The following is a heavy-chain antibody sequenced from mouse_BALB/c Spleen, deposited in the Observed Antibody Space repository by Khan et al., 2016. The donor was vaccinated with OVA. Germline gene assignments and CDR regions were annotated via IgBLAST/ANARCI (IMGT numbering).Heavy chain of an antibody. CDR1: GYTFTNYG. D-gene: IGHD2-10*02. Sequence: QIQLVQSGPELKKPGETVKISCKASGYTFTNYGMNWVKQAPGKGLKWMGWINTYTGEPTYADDFKGRFAFSLETSASTAYLQINNLKNEDTATYYCASAYDYAMDYWGQGTSVTVSS. CDR2: INTYTGEP. J-gene: IGHJ4*01. V-gene: IGHV9-3-1*01. CDR3: ASAYDYAMDY.